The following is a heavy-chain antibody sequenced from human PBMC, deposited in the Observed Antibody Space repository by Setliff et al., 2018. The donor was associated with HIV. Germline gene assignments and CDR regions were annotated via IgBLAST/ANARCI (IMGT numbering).Heavy chain of an antibody. J-gene: IGHJ3*02. CDR2: INIDSGHT. CDR1: GYSFTAYG. V-gene: IGHV1-18*01. Sequence: ASVKISCKASGYSFTAYGISWVRQAPGQGFEWMGWINIDSGHTNFAQKFQDRVTVTTDTSTNTTYMELRGLRSDDTAVYYCAREYDVLTGYYISAFDIWGQGTMVTVSS. D-gene: IGHD3-9*01. CDR3: AREYDVLTGYYISAFDI.